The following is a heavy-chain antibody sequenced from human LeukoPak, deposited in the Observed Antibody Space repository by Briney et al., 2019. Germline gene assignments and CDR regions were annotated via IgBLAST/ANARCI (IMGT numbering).Heavy chain of an antibody. CDR1: GGSISSGSYY. CDR2: IYTSGST. J-gene: IGHJ6*03. Sequence: SETLTLTCTASGGSISSGSYYWSWIRQPAGKGLEWIGRIYTSGSTNYNPSLKSRVTISVDTSKNQFSLKLSSVTAADTAVYYCARGDAGTDYYYYMDVWGKGTTVTISS. V-gene: IGHV4-61*02. D-gene: IGHD3-10*01. CDR3: ARGDAGTDYYYYMDV.